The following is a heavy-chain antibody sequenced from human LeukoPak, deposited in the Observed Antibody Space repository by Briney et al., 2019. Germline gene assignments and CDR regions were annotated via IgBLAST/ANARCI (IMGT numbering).Heavy chain of an antibody. Sequence: GGSLRLSCAPSGFTFSDYAMHWVRQAPGKGLEYVSAISSNGGSTYYANSVKGRFTISRDNSKNTLYLQMGSLRAEDMAVYYCAREANWDFWSGYSSGFDYWGQGTLVTVSS. D-gene: IGHD3-3*01. CDR2: ISSNGGST. CDR1: GFTFSDYA. CDR3: AREANWDFWSGYSSGFDY. V-gene: IGHV3-64*01. J-gene: IGHJ4*02.